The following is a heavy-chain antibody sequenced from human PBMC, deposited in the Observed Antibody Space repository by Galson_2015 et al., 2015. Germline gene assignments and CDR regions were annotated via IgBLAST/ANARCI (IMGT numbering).Heavy chain of an antibody. V-gene: IGHV6-1*01. CDR3: ARAVAGRLDY. CDR2: TYYRSKWSN. J-gene: IGHJ4*02. Sequence: CAISGDSVSSNSATWNWIRQSPSRGLEWLGRTYYRSKWSNDYAVSVRSRITINPDTSKNQFSLQLNSLTHDDTAVYYCARAVAGRLDYWGQGTLVTVSS. D-gene: IGHD6-19*01. CDR1: GDSVSSNSAT.